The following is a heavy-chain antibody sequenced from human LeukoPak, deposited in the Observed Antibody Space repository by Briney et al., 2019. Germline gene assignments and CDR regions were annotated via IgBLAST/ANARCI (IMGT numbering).Heavy chain of an antibody. V-gene: IGHV3-48*02. CDR1: GFTFSSYS. CDR2: ISSRSSTI. D-gene: IGHD3-10*01. J-gene: IGHJ4*02. CDR3: GRDTSVRGVMDY. Sequence: PGGSLRLSCAASGFTFSSYSMIWVRQAPGKGLEWVSYISSRSSTIYYADSVKGRFTISRDNAKNSLYLQMNSLRDEDTAVYYCGRDTSVRGVMDYWGQGTLVTVSS.